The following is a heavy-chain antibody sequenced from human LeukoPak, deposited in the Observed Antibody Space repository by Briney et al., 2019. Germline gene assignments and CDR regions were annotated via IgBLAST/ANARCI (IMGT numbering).Heavy chain of an antibody. CDR3: ARQRAAAGMGY. CDR2: IYYSGST. D-gene: IGHD6-13*01. CDR1: GGSISSSSYY. Sequence: SETLSLTCTVSGGSISSSSYYWGWIRQPPGKGLEWIGSIYYSGSTYYNPSLKSRVTISVDTSKNQFSLKLSSVTAADTAEYYCARQRAAAGMGYWGQGTLVTVSS. J-gene: IGHJ4*02. V-gene: IGHV4-39*01.